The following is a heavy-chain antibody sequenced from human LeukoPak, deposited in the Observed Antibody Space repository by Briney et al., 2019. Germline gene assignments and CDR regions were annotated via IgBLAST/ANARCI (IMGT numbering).Heavy chain of an antibody. CDR3: ARGGIDYYGSGSYYAFDI. CDR2: ISAYNGNT. V-gene: IGHV1-18*04. Sequence: ASVKVSCKTSGYTFTGYYLHWVRQAPGQGLEWMGWISAYNGNTNYAQKLQGRVTMTTDTSTSTAYMELRSLRSDDTAVYYCARGGIDYYGSGSYYAFDIWGQGTMVTVSS. J-gene: IGHJ3*02. D-gene: IGHD3-10*01. CDR1: GYTFTGYY.